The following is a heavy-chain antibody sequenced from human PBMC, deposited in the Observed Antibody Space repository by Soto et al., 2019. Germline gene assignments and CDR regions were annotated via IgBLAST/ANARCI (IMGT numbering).Heavy chain of an antibody. V-gene: IGHV3-30*18. D-gene: IGHD6-19*01. CDR2: ISYDGSDR. J-gene: IGHJ4*02. CDR1: GVTFSSYG. CDR3: AKDIPGRSSGWYPAFDY. Sequence: GGALKVACAASGVTFSSYGIHGVRQAPGKGLEWVAVISYDGSDRYYADSVKGRFTISRDNSKNTLYLQMNSLRVEDTAVYYCAKDIPGRSSGWYPAFDYWAQGTLVTVSS.